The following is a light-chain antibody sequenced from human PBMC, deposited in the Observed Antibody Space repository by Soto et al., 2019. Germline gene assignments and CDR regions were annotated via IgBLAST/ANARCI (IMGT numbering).Light chain of an antibody. CDR1: QSVSSSS. Sequence: EIVLTQSPGTLSLSPGERATLSCRASQSVSSSSLAWYQQKRGQAPRLLIHDASSRATGILYRFSGSGSGKDFTLTISRVEPEDFAVYYCQQYGGSPRTFGQGTKVEVK. J-gene: IGKJ1*01. CDR3: QQYGGSPRT. V-gene: IGKV3-20*01. CDR2: DAS.